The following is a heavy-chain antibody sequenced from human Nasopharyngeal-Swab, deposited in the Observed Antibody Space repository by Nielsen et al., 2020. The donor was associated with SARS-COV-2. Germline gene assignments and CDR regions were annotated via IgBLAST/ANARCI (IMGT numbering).Heavy chain of an antibody. CDR3: ARDIPFAVTGTTPPDAFDI. J-gene: IGHJ3*02. CDR2: IWYDGSNK. Sequence: GGSLRLSCAASGFTFDDYAMHWVRQAPGKGLEWVAVIWYDGSNKYYADSVKGRFTIPRDNSKNTLYLQMNSLRAEGTAVYYCARDIPFAVTGTTPPDAFDIWGQGTMVTVSS. CDR1: GFTFDDYA. D-gene: IGHD1-7*01. V-gene: IGHV3-33*08.